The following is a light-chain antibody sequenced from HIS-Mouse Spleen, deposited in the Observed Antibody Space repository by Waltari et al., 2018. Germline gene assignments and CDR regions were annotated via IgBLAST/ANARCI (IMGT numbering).Light chain of an antibody. CDR1: SSDVGGYNY. J-gene: IGLJ3*02. CDR2: DVS. V-gene: IGLV2-14*03. Sequence: QSALTQPASVSGSPGQSITISCTGTSSDVGGYNYVSWYQQPPGKAPKLRIYDVSNRPSGVSNRFSGSKSGHTASLTISGLQAEDEADYYCSSYTSSSTWVFGGGTKLTVL. CDR3: SSYTSSSTWV.